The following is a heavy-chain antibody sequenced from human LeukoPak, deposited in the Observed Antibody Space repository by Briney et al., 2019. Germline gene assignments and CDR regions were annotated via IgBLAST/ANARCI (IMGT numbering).Heavy chain of an antibody. V-gene: IGHV1-18*04. CDR2: ISAYNGNT. D-gene: IGHD6-19*01. J-gene: IGHJ4*02. Sequence: ASVKVSCKASGYTFTGYYMHWVRQAPGQGLEWMGWISAYNGNTNYAQKLQGRVTMTTDTSTSTAYMELRSLRSDDTAVYYCAREGRGYSSGWYYFDYWGQGTLVTVSS. CDR1: GYTFTGYY. CDR3: AREGRGYSSGWYYFDY.